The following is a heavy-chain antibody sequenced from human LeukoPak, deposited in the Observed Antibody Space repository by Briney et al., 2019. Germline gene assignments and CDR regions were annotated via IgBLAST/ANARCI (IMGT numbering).Heavy chain of an antibody. CDR1: GGSISSSSYY. CDR3: AGTPIQLWLRVDY. Sequence: SETLSLTCTVSGGSISSSSYYWGWIRQPPGKGLEWIGSIYHSGSTYYNPSLKSRVTISVDTSKNQFSLKLSSVTAADTAVYYCAGTPIQLWLRVDYWGQGTLVTVSS. D-gene: IGHD5-18*01. V-gene: IGHV4-39*07. CDR2: IYHSGST. J-gene: IGHJ4*02.